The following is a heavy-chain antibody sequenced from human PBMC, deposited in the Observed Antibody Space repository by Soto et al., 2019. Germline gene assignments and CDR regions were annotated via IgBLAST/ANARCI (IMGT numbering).Heavy chain of an antibody. CDR1: GGTFSSYT. V-gene: IGHV1-69*08. CDR3: AKDRYNYYGMDV. CDR2: IIPILGIA. J-gene: IGHJ6*02. Sequence: QVQLVQSGAEVKKPGSSVKVSCKASGGTFSSYTISWVRQAPGQGLECMGRIIPILGIANDAQKFQGRVTITADKSTSTAYMELSSLRSEDTAVYYCAKDRYNYYGMDVWGQGTTVTVSS.